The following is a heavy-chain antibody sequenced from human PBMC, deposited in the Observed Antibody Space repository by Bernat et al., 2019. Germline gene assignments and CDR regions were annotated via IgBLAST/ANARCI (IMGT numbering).Heavy chain of an antibody. Sequence: VQLVESGGGLVQPGGSLRLSCAASRFVFSSYWMTWARQAPGKGLEWVASIKQDGSEDYYVDSVKGRFTVSRDNADYSMYLQLSSLRAEDTAIYYCARDGSSAGSYFSLYFDLWGQGTPVTVSS. CDR1: RFVFSSYW. CDR3: ARDGSSAGSYFSLYFDL. V-gene: IGHV3-7*04. J-gene: IGHJ4*02. CDR2: IKQDGSED. D-gene: IGHD3-10*01.